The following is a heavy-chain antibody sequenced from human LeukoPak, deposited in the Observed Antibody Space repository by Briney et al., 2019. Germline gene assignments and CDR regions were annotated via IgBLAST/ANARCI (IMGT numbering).Heavy chain of an antibody. D-gene: IGHD5-18*01. Sequence: GGSLRLSCAASGFTFSSYSMNWVRQAPGKGLEWVSYISSSSSTIYYADSVKGRFTISRDNAKNSLYLQMNSLRDEDTAVYYCARGRSGFSYVHDAFDIWGQGTMVTVSS. CDR1: GFTFSSYS. J-gene: IGHJ3*02. CDR2: ISSSSSTI. V-gene: IGHV3-48*02. CDR3: ARGRSGFSYVHDAFDI.